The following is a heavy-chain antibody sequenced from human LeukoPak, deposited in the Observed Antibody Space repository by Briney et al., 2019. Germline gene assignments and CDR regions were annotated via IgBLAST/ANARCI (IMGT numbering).Heavy chain of an antibody. CDR2: ISSSSSYI. Sequence: GGSLRPSCAASGFTFSSYSMNWVRQAPGKGLEWVSSISSSSSYIYYADSVKGRFTISRDNAKNSLYLQMNSLRAEDTAVYYCARQRAPYYDFWSGYYFFDYWGQGTLVTVSS. CDR1: GFTFSSYS. D-gene: IGHD3-3*01. CDR3: ARQRAPYYDFWSGYYFFDY. J-gene: IGHJ4*02. V-gene: IGHV3-21*01.